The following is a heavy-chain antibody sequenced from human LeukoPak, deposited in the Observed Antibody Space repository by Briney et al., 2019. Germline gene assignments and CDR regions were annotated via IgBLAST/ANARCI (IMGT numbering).Heavy chain of an antibody. CDR2: IYYCGST. CDR3: ARDRHGGELPLSYNYSGMDV. V-gene: IGHV4-59*01. CDR1: GGSISSYY. D-gene: IGHD3-10*01. Sequence: SETLSLTCTVSGGSISSYYWSWIRQPPGKGLEWIGYIYYCGSTNYNPSLKSRVTISVDTSKNQFSLKLSSVTAADTAVYYCARDRHGGELPLSYNYSGMDVGGQGPTVTVSS. J-gene: IGHJ6*02.